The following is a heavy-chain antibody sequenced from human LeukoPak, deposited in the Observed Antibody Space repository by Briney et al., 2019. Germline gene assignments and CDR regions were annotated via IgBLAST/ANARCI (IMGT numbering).Heavy chain of an antibody. V-gene: IGHV3-64D*06. J-gene: IGHJ3*02. CDR3: VKSREGAFDI. CDR1: GFTFSSYA. Sequence: PGGSLRLSCSASGFTFSSYAMHWVRQAPGKGLEYVSAISSNGGSTYYADSVKGRFTISRDNSKNMLYLQMSSLRAEDTAVYYCVKSREGAFDIWGQGTMVTVSS. D-gene: IGHD1-26*01. CDR2: ISSNGGST.